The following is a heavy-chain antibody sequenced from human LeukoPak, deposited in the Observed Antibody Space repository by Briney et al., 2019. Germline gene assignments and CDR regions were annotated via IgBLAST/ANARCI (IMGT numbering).Heavy chain of an antibody. D-gene: IGHD2-15*01. CDR1: GFTFSSYA. J-gene: IGHJ4*02. CDR2: ISGSGGST. CDR3: AKGVVVVPAKYYFDY. Sequence: GGSLRLSCVASGFTFSSYAMSWVRQAPGKGLEWVSAISGSGGSTYYADSVKGRFTISRDNSKNTLYLQMNSLRAEDTAVYYCAKGVVVVPAKYYFDYWGQGTLVTVSS. V-gene: IGHV3-23*01.